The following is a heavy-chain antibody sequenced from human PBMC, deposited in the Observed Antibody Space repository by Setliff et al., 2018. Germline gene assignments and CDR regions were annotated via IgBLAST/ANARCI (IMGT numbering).Heavy chain of an antibody. V-gene: IGHV2-70*17. D-gene: IGHD5-12*01. CDR2: IDWYDDK. CDR1: GFSLSTSGMY. Sequence: TLVNPTQTLTLTCTFSGFSLSTSGMYVSWIRQPPGKALEWLGSIDWYDDKLYSTSLKTRLTISKDTSKNQVVLTMTNMDPVDTATYYCARIRKGYTGYEGFDYWGQGTLVTVSS. J-gene: IGHJ4*02. CDR3: ARIRKGYTGYEGFDY.